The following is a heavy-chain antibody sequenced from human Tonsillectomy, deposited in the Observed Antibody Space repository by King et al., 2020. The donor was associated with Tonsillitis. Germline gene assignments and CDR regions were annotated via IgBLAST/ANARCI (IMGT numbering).Heavy chain of an antibody. CDR2: ISGSGEST. D-gene: IGHD2-2*01. CDR1: GFTFSTYA. Sequence: VQLVESGGGLVQPRGSLRLSCAASGFTFSTYAMSWVRQAPGKGLEWVSSISGSGESTHYADFVKGRFTISRDNSKNTLYLQMNSLRVEDTAVYYCAKDIGDQPSPFDIWGQGTMVTVSS. V-gene: IGHV3-23*04. CDR3: AKDIGDQPSPFDI. J-gene: IGHJ3*02.